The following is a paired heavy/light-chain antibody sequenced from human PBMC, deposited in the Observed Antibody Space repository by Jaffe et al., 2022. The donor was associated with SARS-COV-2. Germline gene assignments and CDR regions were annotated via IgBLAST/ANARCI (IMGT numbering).Light chain of an antibody. CDR1: SSDVGSYNL. V-gene: IGLV2-23*03. J-gene: IGLJ2*01. CDR2: EGS. CDR3: CSHAGSSTFHVV. Sequence: QSALTQPASVSGSPGQSITISCTGTSSDVGSYNLVSWYQQHPGKAPKLMIYEGSKRPSGVSNRFSGSKSGNTASLTISGLQAEDEADYYCCSHAGSSTFHVVFGGGTKLTVL.
Heavy chain of an antibody. V-gene: IGHV3-33*01. CDR2: IWYHGSNK. CDR3: AREQYGKPDYAYGMDV. D-gene: IGHD3-16*01. Sequence: QLQLVESGGGVVQPGRSLRLSCAASGFTFSSYGVHWVRQAPGKGLEWVAIIWYHGSNKYSADSMKGRFTISRDNSKNTLYLQMNSLRAEDTAVYYCAREQYGKPDYAYGMDVWGQGTTVTVSS. CDR1: GFTFSSYG. J-gene: IGHJ6*02.